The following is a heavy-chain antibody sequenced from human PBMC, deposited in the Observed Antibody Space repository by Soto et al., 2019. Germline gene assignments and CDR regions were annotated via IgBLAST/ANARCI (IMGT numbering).Heavy chain of an antibody. CDR2: IKTKAQGGTT. V-gene: IGHV3-15*07. CDR1: RFTFSNAW. Sequence: EVQLVESGGGLVKPGGSLRLSCAASRFTFSNAWMNWVRQAPGRGLEWVGRIKTKAQGGTTDITAPVKGRFTISRDDSKNTLYLQMNSLKTEHTAVYYCTAYTRWAVAGSPTQDYWGQGTLVTVSS. J-gene: IGHJ4*02. CDR3: TAYTRWAVAGSPTQDY. D-gene: IGHD6-19*01.